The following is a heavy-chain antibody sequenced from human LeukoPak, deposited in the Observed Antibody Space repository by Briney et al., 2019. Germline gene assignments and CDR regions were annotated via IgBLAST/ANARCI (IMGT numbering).Heavy chain of an antibody. Sequence: GGSLRLSCAASGFTFSIYAMSWVRQAPGKGLELVSSITISGATTYYAASVKGRLAISRDNSKTTLYLQMNSLRAEDTAVYYCATYGSGSYYRKAFDYWGQGTLVTVSS. CDR3: ATYGSGSYYRKAFDY. D-gene: IGHD3-10*01. J-gene: IGHJ4*02. CDR1: GFTFSIYA. V-gene: IGHV3-23*01. CDR2: ITISGATT.